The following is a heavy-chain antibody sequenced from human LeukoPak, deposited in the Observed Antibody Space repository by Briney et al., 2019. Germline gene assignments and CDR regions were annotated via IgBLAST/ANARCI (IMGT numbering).Heavy chain of an antibody. J-gene: IGHJ3*02. CDR1: GFTVSSNY. Sequence: GGSLRLSCAASGFTVSSNYMSLVRQAPGKGLEWVSVIYSGGSTYYADSVKGRFTISRDNSKNTLYLQMNSLRAEDTAVYYCARDPRYSYGPFDAFDIWGQGTMVTVSS. CDR2: IYSGGST. V-gene: IGHV3-53*01. D-gene: IGHD5-18*01. CDR3: ARDPRYSYGPFDAFDI.